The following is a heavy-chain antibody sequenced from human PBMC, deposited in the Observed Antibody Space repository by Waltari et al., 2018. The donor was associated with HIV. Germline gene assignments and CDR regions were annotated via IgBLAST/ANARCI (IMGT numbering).Heavy chain of an antibody. Sequence: QVQLVESGGGVVQPGRSLRLSCAASGFTFGFTFGSYGMHWVRQAPGKGLEWVAVISYDGSNKYYADSVKGRFTIFRDNSKNTLYLQMNSLRAEDTAVYYCAKTYYYGSGSYGSFHYWGQGTLVTVSS. CDR3: AKTYYYGSGSYGSFHY. J-gene: IGHJ4*02. V-gene: IGHV3-30*18. CDR2: ISYDGSNK. D-gene: IGHD3-10*01. CDR1: GFTFGFTFGSYG.